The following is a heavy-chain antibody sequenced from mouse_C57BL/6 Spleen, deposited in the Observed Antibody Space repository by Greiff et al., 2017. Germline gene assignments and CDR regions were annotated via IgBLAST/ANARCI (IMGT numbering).Heavy chain of an antibody. CDR3: TRYGNFVV. V-gene: IGHV14-4*01. J-gene: IGHJ1*03. CDR1: GFNFKDDY. D-gene: IGHD2-1*01. CDR2: IDPENGDS. Sequence: EVQLQQSGAELVRPGASVKLSCTASGFNFKDDYMHWVKQRPEQGLEWIGWIDPENGDSEYDSKFPGKATITADTSSNTAYLQLSSLTAEDTAVYYCTRYGNFVVWGTGTTVTVSS.